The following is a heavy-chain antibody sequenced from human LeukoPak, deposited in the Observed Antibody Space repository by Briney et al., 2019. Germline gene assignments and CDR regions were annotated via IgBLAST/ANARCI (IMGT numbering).Heavy chain of an antibody. J-gene: IGHJ4*02. V-gene: IGHV3-48*03. CDR2: ISSSGSTI. CDR1: GFTFTSYE. D-gene: IGHD2-2*01. CDR3: ARRYCSSTSGTLDY. Sequence: GRTLRLSCAASGFTFTSYEMNWVRQAPGKGLEWVSYISSSGSTIYYADSVKGRFTISRDNAKNSLYLQMNSLRAEDTAVYYCARRYCSSTSGTLDYWGQGTLVTVSS.